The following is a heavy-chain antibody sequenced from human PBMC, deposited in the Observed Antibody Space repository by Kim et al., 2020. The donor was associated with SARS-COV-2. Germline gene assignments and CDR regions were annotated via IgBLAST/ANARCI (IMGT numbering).Heavy chain of an antibody. CDR2: NK. CDR3: ETAMVRWNDY. D-gene: IGHD5-18*01. J-gene: IGHJ4*02. Sequence: NKNYADSVKGRFTISRDNSKNTLYLQMNSLRAEDTAVYYCETAMVRWNDYWGQGTLVTVSS. V-gene: IGHV3-30*02.